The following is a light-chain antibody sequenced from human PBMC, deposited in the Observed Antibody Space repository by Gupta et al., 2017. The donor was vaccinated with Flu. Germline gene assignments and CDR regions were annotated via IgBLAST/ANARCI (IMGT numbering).Light chain of an antibody. Sequence: SALTQPASVSGSPGPSITISCTGTSSDVGGYNYVSWYQQHPGKAHKLMIYEVSNRPSGVSNRFSGSKSGNTASLTISGLQAEDEADYYCSSYTSSSVVFGGGTKLTVL. CDR1: SSDVGGYNY. J-gene: IGLJ2*01. CDR3: SSYTSSSVV. V-gene: IGLV2-14*01. CDR2: EVS.